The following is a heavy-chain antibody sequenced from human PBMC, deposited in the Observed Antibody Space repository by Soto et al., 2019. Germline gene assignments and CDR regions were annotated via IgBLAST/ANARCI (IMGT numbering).Heavy chain of an antibody. CDR1: GFLLTTSGVG. CDR3: AHRVLRTVFGLVTTTAIYFDF. Sequence: KESGPTQVKPRQTLTLTCTFSGFLLTTSGVGVGWIRQSPGKAPEWLALIYWDDDKRYSPSLKSRLTITKDTSKNQVVLTMADLDPADTATYYCAHRVLRTVFGLVTTTAIYFDFWGQGTPVAVSS. J-gene: IGHJ4*02. V-gene: IGHV2-5*02. D-gene: IGHD3-3*01. CDR2: IYWDDDK.